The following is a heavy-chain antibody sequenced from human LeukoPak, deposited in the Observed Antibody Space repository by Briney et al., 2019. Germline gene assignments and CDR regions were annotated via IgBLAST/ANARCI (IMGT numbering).Heavy chain of an antibody. D-gene: IGHD5-24*01. J-gene: IGHJ3*02. CDR1: GFTFSSYW. CDR3: ARGRLQRRDGYNWRVRDAFDI. CDR2: IYYSGST. Sequence: PGGSLRLSCAASGFTFSSYWMSWIRQPPGKGLEWIGYIYYSGSTYYNPPLKSRVTISVDTSKNQFSLKLSSVTAADTAVYYCARGRLQRRDGYNWRVRDAFDIWGQGTMVTVSS. V-gene: IGHV4-59*12.